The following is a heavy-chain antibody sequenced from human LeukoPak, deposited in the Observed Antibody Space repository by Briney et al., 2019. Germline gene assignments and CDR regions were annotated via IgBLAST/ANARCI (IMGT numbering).Heavy chain of an antibody. CDR2: IIPILGIA. CDR1: GGTFSSYT. J-gene: IGHJ6*03. Sequence: SSVKVSCKASGGTFSSYTISWVRQAPGQGLEWMGRIIPILGIANYEQKFQGRVTITADKSTSTAYMELSSPRSEDTAVYYCARMVSDAALGYYYYMDVWGKGTTVTVSS. CDR3: ARMVSDAALGYYYYMDV. D-gene: IGHD3-10*01. V-gene: IGHV1-69*02.